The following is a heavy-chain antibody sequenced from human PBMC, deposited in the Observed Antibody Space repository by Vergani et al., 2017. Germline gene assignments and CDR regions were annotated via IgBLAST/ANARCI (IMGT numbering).Heavy chain of an antibody. CDR3: ARTILVEMATIDLYGPDWYFDL. D-gene: IGHD5-24*01. CDR2: INPNSGGT. J-gene: IGHJ2*01. V-gene: IGHV1-2*02. CDR1: GYTFTGYY. Sequence: QVQLVQSGAEVKKPGASVKVSCKASGYTFTGYYMHWVRQAPGQGLEWMGWINPNSGGTNYAQKFQGRVTMTRDTSIRTAYMELSRLRSDDTAVYYCARTILVEMATIDLYGPDWYFDLWGRGTLVTVSS.